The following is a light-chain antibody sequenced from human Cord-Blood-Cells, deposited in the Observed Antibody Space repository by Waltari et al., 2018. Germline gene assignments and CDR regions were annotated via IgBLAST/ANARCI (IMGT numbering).Light chain of an antibody. CDR3: CSYAGSSTVV. Sequence: QSALTQPASVSGSPGQSITLSCTGTSSDVGSYNLVSWYQQHPGKAPKLMIYEGSKWPSGVSNRFSGSKSGNTASLTISGLQAEDEADYYCCSYAGSSTVVFGGGTKLTVL. J-gene: IGLJ2*01. CDR1: SSDVGSYNL. CDR2: EGS. V-gene: IGLV2-23*01.